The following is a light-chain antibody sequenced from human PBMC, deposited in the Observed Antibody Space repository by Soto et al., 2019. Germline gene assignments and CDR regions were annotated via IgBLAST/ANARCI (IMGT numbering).Light chain of an antibody. J-gene: IGKJ4*01. CDR3: QQYYTNALT. CDR1: QSVLYSSNNKNY. V-gene: IGKV4-1*01. CDR2: WAS. Sequence: DIVMTQSPDSLAVSLGERATINCKSSQSVLYSSNNKNYLAWYQQKPGQPPKLLIYWASTRESGVPDRFSVSGSGTDFTLTISSLQAEDVAVYYCQQYYTNALTFGGVTKVGVK.